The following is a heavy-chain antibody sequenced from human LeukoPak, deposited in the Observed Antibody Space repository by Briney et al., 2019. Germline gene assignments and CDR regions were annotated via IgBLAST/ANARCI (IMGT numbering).Heavy chain of an antibody. CDR1: GGTFYSSA. D-gene: IGHD4-17*01. V-gene: IGHV1-69*04. Sequence: GASVTVSGKASGGTFYSSAITWVRQAPGQGHEWMGRIIPILAVANYAQKFQGRVTITADKSTRTAYLELITLRSEDTAVYYCAREYGNLTMVTNFDFWGQGTLVTVSS. J-gene: IGHJ4*02. CDR2: IIPILAVA. CDR3: AREYGNLTMVTNFDF.